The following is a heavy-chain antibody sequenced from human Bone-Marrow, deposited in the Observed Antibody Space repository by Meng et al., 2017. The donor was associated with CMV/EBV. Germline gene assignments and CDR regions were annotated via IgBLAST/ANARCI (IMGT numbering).Heavy chain of an antibody. J-gene: IGHJ5*02. Sequence: ASVKVSCKASGYTFTGYYMHWVRQAPGQGLEWMGWMNPNSGNTGYAQKFQGRVTMTRNASISTAYMELSSLRSEDTAVYYCARQLGSSWFDPWGQRTLVTVSS. D-gene: IGHD6-13*01. CDR1: GYTFTGYY. CDR2: MNPNSGNT. CDR3: ARQLGSSWFDP. V-gene: IGHV1-8*02.